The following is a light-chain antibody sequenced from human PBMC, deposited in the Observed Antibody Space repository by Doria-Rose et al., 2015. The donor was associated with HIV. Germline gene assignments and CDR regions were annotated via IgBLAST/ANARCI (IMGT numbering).Light chain of an antibody. J-gene: IGKJ5*01. CDR2: DAS. V-gene: IGKV3-20*01. Sequence: EIVLTQSPGTPSLSPGARATLSCRASQRVKSSYLAWYQQKPGQAPRLLIYDASTMATGIPDRFSGSGSGTDFTLTISRLEPEDVAVYYCQQYGTSRGTFGQGTRLEIK. CDR1: QRVKSSY. CDR3: QQYGTSRGT.